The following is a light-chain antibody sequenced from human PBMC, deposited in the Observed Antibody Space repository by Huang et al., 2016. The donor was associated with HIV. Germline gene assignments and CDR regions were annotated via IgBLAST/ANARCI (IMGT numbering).Light chain of an antibody. J-gene: IGKJ1*01. V-gene: IGKV3-15*01. CDR3: QQYNNWPPPWT. CDR2: GAS. CDR1: QSVSSN. Sequence: EIVMTQSPATLSVSPGERATLSCRASQSVSSNLAWYQQKPGQAPRLPIHGASTRATGIPARFSGSGSGTEFTLTISSLQSEDFAVYYCQQYNNWPPPWTFGQGTKVEIK.